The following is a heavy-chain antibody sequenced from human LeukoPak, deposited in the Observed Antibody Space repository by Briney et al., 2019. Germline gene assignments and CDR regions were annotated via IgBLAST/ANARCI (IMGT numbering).Heavy chain of an antibody. Sequence: PSETLSLTCAVYGGSFSGYYWSWIRQPPGKGPEWIGEINHSGSTNYNPSLKSRVTISVDTSKNQFSLKLSSVTAADTAVYYCANRRRYCSGGSCYSYYFDYWGQGTLVTVSS. CDR2: INHSGST. D-gene: IGHD2-15*01. V-gene: IGHV4-34*01. J-gene: IGHJ4*02. CDR1: GGSFSGYY. CDR3: ANRRRYCSGGSCYSYYFDY.